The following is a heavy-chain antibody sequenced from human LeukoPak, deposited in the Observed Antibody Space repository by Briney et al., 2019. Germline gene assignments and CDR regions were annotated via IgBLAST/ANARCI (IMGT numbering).Heavy chain of an antibody. V-gene: IGHV3-30*02. CDR3: ANNDGGSRSWYFDP. CDR2: IRYDGSNK. J-gene: IGHJ5*02. D-gene: IGHD6-13*01. Sequence: GGSLRLSCAASGFTFSSYGMHWVRQAPGKGLEWVAFIRYDGSNKYYADSVKGRFTISRDNSKNTLYLQMNSLRAEDTAVYYCANNDGGSRSWYFDPWGQGTPVTVSS. CDR1: GFTFSSYG.